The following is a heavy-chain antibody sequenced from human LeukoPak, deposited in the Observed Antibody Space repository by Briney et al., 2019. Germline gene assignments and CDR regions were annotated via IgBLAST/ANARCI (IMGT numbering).Heavy chain of an antibody. CDR3: ARGSGRDGYSYAFDI. J-gene: IGHJ3*02. V-gene: IGHV1-18*01. CDR2: ISGYDGNT. CDR1: GYTFTNYG. Sequence: ASVKVSRKASGYTFTNYGVNWVRQAPGQGLEYMGWISGYDGNTNYAQKVQGRVTMTADISTSTAYMELRSLRSDDTAVYYCARGSGRDGYSYAFDIWGQGTMVTVSS. D-gene: IGHD5-24*01.